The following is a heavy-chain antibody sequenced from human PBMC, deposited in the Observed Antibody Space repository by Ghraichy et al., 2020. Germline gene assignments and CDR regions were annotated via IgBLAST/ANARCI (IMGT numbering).Heavy chain of an antibody. CDR1: GYTFTSYG. CDR3: ARGPTYYYDRDDAFDI. V-gene: IGHV1-18*01. J-gene: IGHJ3*02. CDR2: ISAYNGNT. D-gene: IGHD3-22*01. Sequence: ASVKVSCKASGYTFTSYGISWVRQAPGQGLEWMGWISAYNGNTNYAQKLQGRVTMTTDTSTSTAYMELRSLRSDDTAVYYCARGPTYYYDRDDAFDIWGQGTMVTVSS.